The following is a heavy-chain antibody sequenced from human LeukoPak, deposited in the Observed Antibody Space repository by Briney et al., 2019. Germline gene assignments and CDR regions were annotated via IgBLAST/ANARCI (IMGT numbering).Heavy chain of an antibody. V-gene: IGHV3-53*01. CDR2: MDSGGST. Sequence: GGSLRLSCAASGFTVSGHYMTWVRQAPGKGLEWVSLMDSGGSTYYADSVKGRFTISRDNSKNTLYLQMNSLRVEDTAMYYCATRGGWSAVDYWGQGTLVTVPS. CDR1: GFTVSGHY. CDR3: ATRGGWSAVDY. J-gene: IGHJ4*02. D-gene: IGHD6-19*01.